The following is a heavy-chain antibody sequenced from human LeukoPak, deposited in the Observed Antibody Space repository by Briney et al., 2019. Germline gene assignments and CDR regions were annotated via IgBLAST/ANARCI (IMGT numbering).Heavy chain of an antibody. CDR2: IYAGGET. CDR3: ARARIGTSGTKSNRWFDP. D-gene: IGHD1-1*01. J-gene: IGHJ5*02. CDR1: GFTVTTNY. V-gene: IGHV3-66*02. Sequence: GGFLRLSCAASGFTVTTNYMTWVRQAPGKGLEWVSHIYAGGETFYADSVKGRFTVSRDKSSNTLYLQMNSLSAEDTAFYYCARARIGTSGTKSNRWFDPWGQGILVTVAS.